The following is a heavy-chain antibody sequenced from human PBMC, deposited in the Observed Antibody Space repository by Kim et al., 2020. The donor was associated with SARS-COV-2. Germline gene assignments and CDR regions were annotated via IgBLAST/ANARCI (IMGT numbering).Heavy chain of an antibody. CDR2: ISGSGGST. V-gene: IGHV3-23*01. Sequence: GGSLRLSCAASGFTFSSYAMSWVRQAPGKGLEWVSAISGSGGSTYYADSVKGRFTISRDNSKNTLYLQMNSLRAEDTAVYYCAKELYDSSGYYGRDIDYWGPGTLVTVSS. J-gene: IGHJ4*02. CDR3: AKELYDSSGYYGRDIDY. CDR1: GFTFSSYA. D-gene: IGHD3-22*01.